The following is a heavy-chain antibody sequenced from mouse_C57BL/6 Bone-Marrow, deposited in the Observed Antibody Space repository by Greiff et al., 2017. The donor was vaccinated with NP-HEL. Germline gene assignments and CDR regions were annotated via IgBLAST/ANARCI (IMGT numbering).Heavy chain of an antibody. CDR1: GYTFTDYE. V-gene: IGHV1-15*01. Sequence: VKLMESGAELVRPGASVTLSCKASGYTFTDYEMHWVKQTPVHGLEWIGAIDPETGGTAYNQKFKGKAILTADKSSSTAYMALRSLTSEDSAVYYCTRHGSRGFDYWGQGTTLTVSS. CDR2: IDPETGGT. J-gene: IGHJ2*01. D-gene: IGHD1-1*01. CDR3: TRHGSRGFDY.